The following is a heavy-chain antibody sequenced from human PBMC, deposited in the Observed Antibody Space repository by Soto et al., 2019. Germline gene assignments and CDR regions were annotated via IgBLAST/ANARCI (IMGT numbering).Heavy chain of an antibody. V-gene: IGHV6-1*01. J-gene: IGHJ5*02. CDR2: TYYRSKWYN. CDR3: VREVAPRGFDP. Sequence: QTLSLIFAISGDRVSSNSASWKLIRQSPSRGVEWLGRTYYRSKWYNDYSVSVKSRITINPDTSKNQFSLPLNSVAPEDTAVYYCVREVAPRGFDPWGQGTLVTVSS. D-gene: IGHD2-21*01. CDR1: GDRVSSNSAS.